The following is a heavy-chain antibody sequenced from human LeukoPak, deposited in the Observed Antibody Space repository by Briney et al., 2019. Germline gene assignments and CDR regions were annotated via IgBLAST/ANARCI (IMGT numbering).Heavy chain of an antibody. Sequence: TGGSLRLSCVGSGFTFSSFWMSWVRQAPGKGLEWVANIREDGSEKCYVDSVKGRFTISRDNAKNSLYLQMNSLRDEDTAVYYCARLAVGSYYYYYGMDVWGQGTTVTVSS. CDR1: GFTFSSFW. CDR3: ARLAVGSYYYYYGMDV. CDR2: IREDGSEK. J-gene: IGHJ6*02. D-gene: IGHD2-15*01. V-gene: IGHV3-7*02.